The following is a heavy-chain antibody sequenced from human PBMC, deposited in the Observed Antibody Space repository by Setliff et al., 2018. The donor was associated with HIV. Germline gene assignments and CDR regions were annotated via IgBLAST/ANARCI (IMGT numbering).Heavy chain of an antibody. CDR1: DSGTYY. D-gene: IGHD3-3*01. CDR2: VSSRGDT. J-gene: IGHJ4*02. CDR3: ARSIVPVASGYYYFEY. Sequence: KTSETLSLTCTVSDSGTYYWSWIRQPAGKGLEWIGRVSSRGDTNYNPSLKSRVTISADTSKNQFSLRLSSVAAGDTAVYYCARSIVPVASGYYYFEYWGQGTLVTVSS. V-gene: IGHV4-4*07.